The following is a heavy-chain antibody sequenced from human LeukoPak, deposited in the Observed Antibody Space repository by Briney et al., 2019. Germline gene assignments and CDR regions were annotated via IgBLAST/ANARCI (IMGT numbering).Heavy chain of an antibody. Sequence: PGGSLRLSCAASGFTFSSYSMNWVRQAPGKGLGWVSYIGSSTSTIYYADFVKGRFTISRDNAKNSLYLQMNSLRDEDTAVYYCARDGPTAGNDFDYWGRGTLATVSS. CDR2: IGSSTSTI. D-gene: IGHD6-13*01. J-gene: IGHJ4*02. CDR1: GFTFSSYS. CDR3: ARDGPTAGNDFDY. V-gene: IGHV3-48*02.